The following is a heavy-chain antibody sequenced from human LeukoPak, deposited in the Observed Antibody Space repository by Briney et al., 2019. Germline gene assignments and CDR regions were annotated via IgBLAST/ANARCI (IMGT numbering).Heavy chain of an antibody. J-gene: IGHJ4*02. CDR2: ISGSGAST. CDR1: GFTFSRYA. V-gene: IGHV3-23*01. CDR3: AKDGNSESYYSYFDY. Sequence: PGGSLRLSCAASGFTFSRYAMTWVRQAPGKGLEWVSGISGSGASTYYADSVKGRFTISRDNSKNTLYLQMNSLRAEDTAVYYCAKDGNSESYYSYFDYWGQGTLVTVSS. D-gene: IGHD1-26*01.